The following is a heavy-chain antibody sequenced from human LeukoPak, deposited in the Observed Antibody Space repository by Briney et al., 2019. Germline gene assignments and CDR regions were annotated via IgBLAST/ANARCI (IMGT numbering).Heavy chain of an antibody. J-gene: IGHJ6*03. Sequence: GGSLRLSCAASGFTFDDYGMSWVRQAPGKGLEWVSGINWNGGSTGYADFVKGRFTISRDNAKNSLYLQMNSLRAEDTALYYCARDSSSSWSYYYYKDVWGKGTTVTVSS. CDR1: GFTFDDYG. CDR3: ARDSSSSWSYYYYKDV. CDR2: INWNGGST. D-gene: IGHD6-13*01. V-gene: IGHV3-20*04.